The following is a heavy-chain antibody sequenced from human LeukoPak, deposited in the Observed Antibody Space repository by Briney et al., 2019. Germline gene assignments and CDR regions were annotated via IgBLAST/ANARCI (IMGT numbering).Heavy chain of an antibody. Sequence: GGSLRLSCAASGFTFSDYWMTWVRQAPGKGLEWVANIKYDGSEKYYVDSLRGRFTISRDNAKNSLYLQMNSLRGEDTAVYYCARARQWLGVRNWFDPWGQGTLVTLSS. D-gene: IGHD6-19*01. V-gene: IGHV3-7*01. J-gene: IGHJ5*02. CDR1: GFTFSDYW. CDR2: IKYDGSEK. CDR3: ARARQWLGVRNWFDP.